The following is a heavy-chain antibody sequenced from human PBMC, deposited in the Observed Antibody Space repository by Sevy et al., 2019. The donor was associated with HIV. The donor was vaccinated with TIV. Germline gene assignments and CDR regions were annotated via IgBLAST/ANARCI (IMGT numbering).Heavy chain of an antibody. CDR2: ISSSSSYT. J-gene: IGHJ6*02. CDR1: GFTFSDYY. CDR3: ARDQGTNYYYYGMYV. Sequence: GGSLRLSCAASGFTFSDYYMSWIRQAPGKGLEWVSYISSSSSYTNYADSVKGRFTISRDNAKNSLYLQMNSLRAEDTAVYYCARDQGTNYYYYGMYVWGQGTTVTVSS. V-gene: IGHV3-11*06.